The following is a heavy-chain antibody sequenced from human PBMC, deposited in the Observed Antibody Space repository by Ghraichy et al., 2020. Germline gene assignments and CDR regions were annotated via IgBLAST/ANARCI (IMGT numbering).Heavy chain of an antibody. Sequence: GGSLRLSCAASGFTFSSYLMHWVRQAPGKGLVWVSRISSDGSRTSYADSVKGRFTISRDNAKRTLHLQMNSLRADDTAVYYCARSWGYDSFDVWGQGTMVTVSS. CDR3: ARSWGYDSFDV. V-gene: IGHV3-74*01. J-gene: IGHJ3*01. CDR2: ISSDGSRT. D-gene: IGHD7-27*01. CDR1: GFTFSSYL.